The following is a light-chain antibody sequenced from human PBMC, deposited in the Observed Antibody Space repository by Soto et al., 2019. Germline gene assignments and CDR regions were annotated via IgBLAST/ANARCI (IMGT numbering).Light chain of an antibody. Sequence: QSALTQPASVSGSPGQSITISCTGTSSDVGYYDYVSWYQQHPGKAPKLMIYAVSSRPSGVSNRFSGSKSGNTASLTISGLQAEDEADYYCSSYTSSSTLGVFGTGTNVTVL. CDR2: AVS. CDR3: SSYTSSSTLGV. CDR1: SSDVGYYDY. J-gene: IGLJ1*01. V-gene: IGLV2-14*01.